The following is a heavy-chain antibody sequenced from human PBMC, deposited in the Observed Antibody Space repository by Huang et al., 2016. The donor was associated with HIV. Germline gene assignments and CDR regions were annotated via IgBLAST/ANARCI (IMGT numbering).Heavy chain of an antibody. CDR3: AKDGRGSGTYYDYFEY. V-gene: IGHV3-30*18. CDR1: GFTFNKFD. CDR2: IAYDGSRK. Sequence: QVQLVESGGGVVQPGRSLRLSCAAFGFTFNKFDMHWVRQAPGKGLEWLAIIAYDGSRKYHADSVKGRFTISRDNSKNTVYLQMNSLRVEDTAVYYCAKDGRGSGTYYDYFEYWGQGTLVTVSS. J-gene: IGHJ4*02. D-gene: IGHD1-26*01.